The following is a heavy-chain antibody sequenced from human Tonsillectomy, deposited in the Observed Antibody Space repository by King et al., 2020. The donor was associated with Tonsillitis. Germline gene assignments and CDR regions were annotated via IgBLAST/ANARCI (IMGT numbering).Heavy chain of an antibody. J-gene: IGHJ4*02. CDR1: GGSISSGGYS. CDR2: IYHSGGT. Sequence: QLQESGSGLVKPSQTLSLTCTVSGGSISSGGYSWSWIRQPPGKGLEWIGYIYHSGGTYYNPSLKSRVTISVGRSKNQFSLKLSSVTAADTAVYYCARVYSGYYFDYWGQGTLVTVSS. V-gene: IGHV4-30-2*01. CDR3: ARVYSGYYFDY. D-gene: IGHD5-12*01.